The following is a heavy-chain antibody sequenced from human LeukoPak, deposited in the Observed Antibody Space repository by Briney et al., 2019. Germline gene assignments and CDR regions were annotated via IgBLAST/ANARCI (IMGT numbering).Heavy chain of an antibody. Sequence: SETLSLTCTVSGGSISSSSYYWGWIRQPPGKGLEWSGSIYYSGSTYYNPSLKSRVTISVDTSKNQFSLKLSSVTAADTAVYYCARLDWGIAGYYFDYWGQGTLVTVSS. D-gene: IGHD6-13*01. CDR1: GGSISSSSYY. V-gene: IGHV4-39*01. CDR2: IYYSGST. J-gene: IGHJ4*02. CDR3: ARLDWGIAGYYFDY.